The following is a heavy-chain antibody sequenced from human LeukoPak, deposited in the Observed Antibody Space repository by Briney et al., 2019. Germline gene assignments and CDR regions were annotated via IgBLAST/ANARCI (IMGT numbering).Heavy chain of an antibody. J-gene: IGHJ4*02. CDR1: GFTFSSYA. V-gene: IGHV3-23*01. CDR3: AKRCYYDSSGYYSPYFDY. Sequence: GGSRILCCAASGFTFSSYAMSWVRQAPGKGLEWVSAISGSGGSTYYADSVKGRFTISRDNSKNTLYLQMNSLRAEDTAVYYCAKRCYYDSSGYYSPYFDYWGQDNLDPVSS. CDR2: ISGSGGST. D-gene: IGHD3-22*01.